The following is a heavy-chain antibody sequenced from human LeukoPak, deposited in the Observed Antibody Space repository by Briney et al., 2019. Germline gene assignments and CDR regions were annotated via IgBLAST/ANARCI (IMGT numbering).Heavy chain of an antibody. CDR2: IRYDGSNK. Sequence: GGSLRLSCAASGFTFSSYGMHWVRQAPGKGLEWVAFIRYDGSNKYYADSVKGRFTISRDNSENTLYLHVNSLRPEDTAVYYCARTWSIPQNLDFWGQGTLVTVSS. CDR1: GFTFSSYG. CDR3: ARTWSIPQNLDF. J-gene: IGHJ4*02. V-gene: IGHV3-30*02. D-gene: IGHD2-2*02.